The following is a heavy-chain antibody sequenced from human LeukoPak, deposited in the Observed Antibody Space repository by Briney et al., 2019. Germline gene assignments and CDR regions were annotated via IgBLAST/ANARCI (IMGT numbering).Heavy chain of an antibody. Sequence: ASVKVSCKASGYTFTGYYMHWVRQAPGQGLEWMGWINPNSSGTNYAQKFQGRVTMTRNTSISTAYMELSSLRSEDTAVYYCARGHGSFEDYWGQGTLVTVSS. CDR2: INPNSSGT. D-gene: IGHD6-13*01. CDR3: ARGHGSFEDY. V-gene: IGHV1-2*02. CDR1: GYTFTGYY. J-gene: IGHJ4*02.